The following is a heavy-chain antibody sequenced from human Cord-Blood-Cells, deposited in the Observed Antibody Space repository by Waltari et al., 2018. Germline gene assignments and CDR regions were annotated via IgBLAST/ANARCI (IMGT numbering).Heavy chain of an antibody. V-gene: IGHV4-34*01. J-gene: IGHJ4*02. CDR2: INHSGST. D-gene: IGHD3-9*01. CDR1: GGSFSGYY. Sequence: QVQLQQWGAGLLKPSETLSLTCAVYGGSFSGYYWSWIRQPPGKGLEWIGEINHSGSTNDNPALTRRVTISVDTSKNPFSLKLSSMTAADTAVYYCARGLRGLRYCDWLLPGYYVDNWGQGTLVTVSS. CDR3: ARGLRGLRYCDWLLPGYYVDN.